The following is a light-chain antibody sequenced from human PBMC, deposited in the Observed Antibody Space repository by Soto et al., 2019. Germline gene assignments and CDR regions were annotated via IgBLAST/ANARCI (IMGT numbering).Light chain of an antibody. CDR1: SSDIGSYDL. J-gene: IGLJ1*01. V-gene: IGLV2-23*02. CDR2: EVT. Sequence: QSALTQPASVSGSPGQSITISCTGTSSDIGSYDLVSWYQQHPGTAPKLIIYEVTKRPSGVSTRFSGSKSGNTASLTISGLQAVDEADYYCCSFADCTYVCGTGTKLTVL. CDR3: CSFADCTYV.